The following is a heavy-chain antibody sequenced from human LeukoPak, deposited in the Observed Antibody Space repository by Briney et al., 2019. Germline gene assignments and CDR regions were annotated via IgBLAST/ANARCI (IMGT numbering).Heavy chain of an antibody. CDR1: GGNFNTYA. CDR3: ARDFSSGSFFLDY. CDR2: IIPIFGTG. V-gene: IGHV1-69*06. J-gene: IGHJ4*02. Sequence: ASVKVSCKASGGNFNTYAISWVRQAPGQGLEWMGGIIPIFGTGNYAQKFQGRVTITADKSTNTAYMELSSLRSEDTAGYYCARDFSSGSFFLDYWGQGTLVTVSS. D-gene: IGHD3-22*01.